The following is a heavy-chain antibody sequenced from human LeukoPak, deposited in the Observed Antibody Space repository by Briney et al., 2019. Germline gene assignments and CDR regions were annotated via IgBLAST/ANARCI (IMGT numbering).Heavy chain of an antibody. CDR2: ISSSGSTI. CDR1: GFSFSSYA. Sequence: GGSLRLSCAASGFSFSSYAMSWIRQAPGKGLEWVSYISSSGSTIYYADSVKGRFTISRDNAKNSLYLQMNSQRAEDTAVYYCARASSGWRLTYFDYWGQGTLVTVSS. D-gene: IGHD6-19*01. J-gene: IGHJ4*02. V-gene: IGHV3-11*01. CDR3: ARASSGWRLTYFDY.